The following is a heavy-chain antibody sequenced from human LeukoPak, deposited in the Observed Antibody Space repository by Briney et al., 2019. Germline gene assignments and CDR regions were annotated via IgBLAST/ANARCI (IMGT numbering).Heavy chain of an antibody. CDR3: ARSSMYYYDSSGYYY. J-gene: IGHJ4*02. CDR1: GFTFSSYW. CDR2: IKQDGSEK. Sequence: GGSLRLSCAASGFTFSSYWMSWVRQAPGKGLGWVANIKQDGSEKYYVDSVKGRFTISRDNAKNSLYLQMNSLRAEDTAVYYCARSSMYYYDSSGYYYWGQGTLVTVSS. D-gene: IGHD3-22*01. V-gene: IGHV3-7*01.